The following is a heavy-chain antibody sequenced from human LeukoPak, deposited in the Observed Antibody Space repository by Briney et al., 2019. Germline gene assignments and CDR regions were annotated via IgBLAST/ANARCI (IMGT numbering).Heavy chain of an antibody. J-gene: IGHJ4*02. V-gene: IGHV4-59*08. CDR2: IYHSGST. CDR1: GGSISSYY. CDR3: ARPRYSSGWSLEY. Sequence: SETLSLTCTVSGGSISSYYWSWIRQPPGKGLEWIGNIYHSGSTNYNPSLKSRVTISVDTSKTQFSLKLSSVTAADTAVYYCARPRYSSGWSLEYWGQGTLVTVSS. D-gene: IGHD6-19*01.